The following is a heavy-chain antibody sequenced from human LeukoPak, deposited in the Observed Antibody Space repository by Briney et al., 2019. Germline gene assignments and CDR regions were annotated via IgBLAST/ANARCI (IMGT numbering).Heavy chain of an antibody. CDR3: AKDWRSGDYAFYFGY. J-gene: IGHJ4*02. CDR2: ISGSGGST. Sequence: GGSLRLSCAASGFTFSSYAMSWVRQAPGKGLEWVSAISGSGGSTYYADSVKGRFTISRDNSKSTLHLQMNSLRAEDTAVYYCAKDWRSGDYAFYFGYWGQGTLVTVSS. V-gene: IGHV3-23*01. D-gene: IGHD4-17*01. CDR1: GFTFSSYA.